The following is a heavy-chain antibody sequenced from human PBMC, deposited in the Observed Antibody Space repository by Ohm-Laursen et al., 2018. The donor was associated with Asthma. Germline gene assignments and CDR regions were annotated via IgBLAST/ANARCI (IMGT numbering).Heavy chain of an antibody. D-gene: IGHD3-3*01. J-gene: IGHJ4*02. CDR2: ISGSGGST. V-gene: IGHV3-23*01. CDR3: ARDIEARYLYYDFWSGSDPFDY. CDR1: GFTFSSYA. Sequence: GSLRLSCAASGFTFSSYAMSWVRQAPGKGLEWVSAISGSGGSTYYADSVKGRFTISRDNSKNTLYLQMNSLRAEDTAVYYCARDIEARYLYYDFWSGSDPFDYWGQGTLVTVSS.